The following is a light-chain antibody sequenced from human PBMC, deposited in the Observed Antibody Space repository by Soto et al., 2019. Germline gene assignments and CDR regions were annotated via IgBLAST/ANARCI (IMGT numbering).Light chain of an antibody. CDR1: QNIDNY. Sequence: DIQMTQSPSSLSASVGDRVTISCRASQNIDNYLNWYQHKPRQAPNLLIYGAFSLQSGVPSRFSGSGSGTHFTLTISSLQPEDFVTYYCQQSSITPHTFGGGTKVEI. CDR3: QQSSITPHT. J-gene: IGKJ4*01. CDR2: GAF. V-gene: IGKV1-39*01.